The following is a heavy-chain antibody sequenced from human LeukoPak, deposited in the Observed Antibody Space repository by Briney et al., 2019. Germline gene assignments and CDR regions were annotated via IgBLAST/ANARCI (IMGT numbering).Heavy chain of an antibody. Sequence: PSETLSLTCTVSGGSISSSSYYWGWIRQPPGKGLEWIGSIYYSGSTYYNPSLKSRVTISVDTSKNQFSLKLSSVTAADTAVYYCARGWGDSRYDPHFDYWGQGTLVTVSS. V-gene: IGHV4-39*07. CDR2: IYYSGST. CDR1: GGSISSSSYY. CDR3: ARGWGDSRYDPHFDY. D-gene: IGHD5-12*01. J-gene: IGHJ4*02.